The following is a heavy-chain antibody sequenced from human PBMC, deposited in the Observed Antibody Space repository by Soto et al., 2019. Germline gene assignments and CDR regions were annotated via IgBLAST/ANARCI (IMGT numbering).Heavy chain of an antibody. Sequence: GGSLRLCCAASGFTFSSYWMHGVRQAPRKGLVWVSRINSDGSSTSYADSVKGRFTISRDNAKNTLYLQMNSLRAEDTAVYYCASLCGGDDAFDIWGQGTMVTVSS. J-gene: IGHJ3*02. CDR2: INSDGSST. V-gene: IGHV3-74*01. CDR1: GFTFSSYW. CDR3: ASLCGGDDAFDI. D-gene: IGHD2-21*02.